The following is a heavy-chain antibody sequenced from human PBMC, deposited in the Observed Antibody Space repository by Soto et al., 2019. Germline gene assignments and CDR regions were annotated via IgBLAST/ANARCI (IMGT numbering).Heavy chain of an antibody. Sequence: ASAKVSCKASRYTFTSYYMHWVRQAPGQGLEWMGIINPSGGSTSYAQKFQCRXTXXXXXXXXXVYMELSSLRSEDTAVYYCARDRDSSGWQIDYWGQGTLVTVSS. J-gene: IGHJ4*02. CDR1: RYTFTSYY. CDR2: INPSGGST. V-gene: IGHV1-46*01. D-gene: IGHD6-19*01. CDR3: ARDRDSSGWQIDY.